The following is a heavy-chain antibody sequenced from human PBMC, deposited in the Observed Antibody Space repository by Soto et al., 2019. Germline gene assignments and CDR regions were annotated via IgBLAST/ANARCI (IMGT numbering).Heavy chain of an antibody. CDR1: GFTFSSYG. J-gene: IGHJ6*02. CDR2: ISYDGSNK. CDR3: ASDCTNGVCYSGYGMDV. Sequence: LRLSCAASGFTFSSYGMHWVRQAPGKGLEWVAVISYDGSNKYYADSVKGRFTISRDNSKNTLYLQMNSLRAEDTAVYYCASDCTNGVCYSGYGMDVWGQGTTVTVSS. V-gene: IGHV3-30*03. D-gene: IGHD2-8*01.